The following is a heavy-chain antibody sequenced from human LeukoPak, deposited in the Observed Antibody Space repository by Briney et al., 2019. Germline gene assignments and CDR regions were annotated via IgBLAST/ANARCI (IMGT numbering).Heavy chain of an antibody. CDR1: GGSVSSYY. CDR2: FHISGST. CDR3: AKYPGTTASYMDV. V-gene: IGHV4-4*07. J-gene: IGHJ6*03. D-gene: IGHD1-1*01. Sequence: SETLSLTCTVSGGSVSSYYWSWIRQPAGKGLEWIGRFHISGSTNYNPSLKSRVTMSIDTSENQVFLRLTSVTAADTAVYYCAKYPGTTASYMDVWGKGTTVTVSS.